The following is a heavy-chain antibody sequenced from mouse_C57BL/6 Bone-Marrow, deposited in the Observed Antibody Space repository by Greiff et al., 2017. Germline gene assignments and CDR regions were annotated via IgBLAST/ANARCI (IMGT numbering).Heavy chain of an antibody. CDR1: GYTFTDYN. CDR3: ARWGYDGYYAAY. V-gene: IGHV1-18*01. CDR2: INPNNGGT. Sequence: EVQLQQSGPELVKPGASVKIPCKASGYTFTDYNMDWVKQSHGKSLEWIGDINPNNGGTIYNQKFKGKVTLTVDKSSSTAYMELRRLTSEDTAVYNCARWGYDGYYAAYWGQGTLVTVSA. D-gene: IGHD2-3*01. J-gene: IGHJ3*01.